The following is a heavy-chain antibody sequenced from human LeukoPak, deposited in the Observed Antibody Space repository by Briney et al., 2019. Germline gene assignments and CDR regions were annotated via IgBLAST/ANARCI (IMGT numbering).Heavy chain of an antibody. CDR1: GFTFSNYN. CDR3: ARVYDSSGYFY. Sequence: GGSLRLSCAASGFTFSNYNMNWVRQAPGKGLEWVSSITSSSTYIYYADSVKGRFTISRDNAKNSLYLQMNSLRAEDTAVYYCARVYDSSGYFYWGQGTLVTVSS. CDR2: ITSSSTYI. V-gene: IGHV3-21*01. D-gene: IGHD3-22*01. J-gene: IGHJ4*02.